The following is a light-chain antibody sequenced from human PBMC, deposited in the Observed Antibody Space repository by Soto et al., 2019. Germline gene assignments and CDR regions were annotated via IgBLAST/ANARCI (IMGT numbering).Light chain of an antibody. Sequence: QSALTQPASVSGSPGQSITISCTGTSSDIGGYNYVSWYQQHPGKAPKLMIYEVGNRPSGVSNRFSGSKSGNTASLTISGLQAEDEADSYCSSDTSSSTPYVFGTGTKLTVL. V-gene: IGLV2-14*01. CDR1: SSDIGGYNY. CDR3: SSDTSSSTPYV. J-gene: IGLJ1*01. CDR2: EVG.